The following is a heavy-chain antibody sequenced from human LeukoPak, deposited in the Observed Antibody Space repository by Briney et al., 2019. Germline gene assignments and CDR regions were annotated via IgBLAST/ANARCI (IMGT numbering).Heavy chain of an antibody. D-gene: IGHD3-22*01. V-gene: IGHV3-15*01. J-gene: IGHJ4*02. CDR2: IKSKTDGGTT. Sequence: PGGSLRLSCAASGFPFSNAWMSWVRQAPGKGLELVGRIKSKTDGGTTDYAAPVKGRFTISRDDSKNTPSLQMNSLKTEDTAVYYCTTDFPYDSSGYYGIFDYWGQGTLVSVSS. CDR1: GFPFSNAW. CDR3: TTDFPYDSSGYYGIFDY.